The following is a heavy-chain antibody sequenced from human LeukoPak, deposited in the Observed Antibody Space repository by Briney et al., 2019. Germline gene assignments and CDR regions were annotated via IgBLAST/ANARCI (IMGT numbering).Heavy chain of an antibody. Sequence: SVKVPCKASGGTFTSYAISWVRQAPGQGLEWMGGIIPIFGTANYAQKFQGRATITADESTSTAYMELSSLRSEDTAVYYCAVTGYYFDYWGQGTLVTVSS. V-gene: IGHV1-69*13. CDR1: GGTFTSYA. CDR2: IIPIFGTA. CDR3: AVTGYYFDY. J-gene: IGHJ4*02.